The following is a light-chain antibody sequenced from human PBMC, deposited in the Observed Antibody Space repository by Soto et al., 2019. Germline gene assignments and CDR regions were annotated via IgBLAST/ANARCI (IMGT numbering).Light chain of an antibody. CDR1: QSISSN. J-gene: IGKJ2*01. V-gene: IGKV1-39*01. CDR3: QQSYSTSVT. CDR2: AAS. Sequence: DIQMTQSPSSLSASVGDRVTITCRASQSISSNLNWYQQKPWKAPKLLIYAASSLQSGGPSRFSGSGSGTEFTLTISSLQPEDFATYYCQQSYSTSVTFGQGTKLEIK.